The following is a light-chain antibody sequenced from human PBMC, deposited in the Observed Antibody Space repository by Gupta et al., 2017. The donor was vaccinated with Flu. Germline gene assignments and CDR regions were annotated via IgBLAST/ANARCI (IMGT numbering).Light chain of an antibody. V-gene: IGKV1-5*03. CDR2: KAS. CDR3: QQDVNDPWT. Sequence: PSTLSASVGDRVTITCRASDSIDSWLAWYQKKPGKAPKPLIYKASNLESEVPFRFSGSGSGTEFSLTISGLQPDDFATYYCQQDVNDPWTFGQGTKVEIK. J-gene: IGKJ1*01. CDR1: DSIDSW.